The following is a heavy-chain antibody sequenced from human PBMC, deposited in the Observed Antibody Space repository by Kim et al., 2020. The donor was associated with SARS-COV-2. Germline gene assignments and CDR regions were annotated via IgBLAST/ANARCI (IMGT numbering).Heavy chain of an antibody. J-gene: IGHJ3*02. V-gene: IGHV4-4*02. D-gene: IGHD1-1*01. CDR2: T. CDR3: ARHKMSTNAFDI. Sequence: TNHDPSLRGRVTISLDKSKNQVSLTLTTVTAVDTAIYYCARHKMSTNAFDIWGQGTTVTVSS.